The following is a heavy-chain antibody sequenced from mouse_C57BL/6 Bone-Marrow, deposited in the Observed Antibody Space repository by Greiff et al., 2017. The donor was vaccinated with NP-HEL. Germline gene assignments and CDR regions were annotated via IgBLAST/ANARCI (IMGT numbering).Heavy chain of an antibody. Sequence: QVQLQQSGAELVRPGASVKLSCKASGYTFTDYYINWVKQRPGQGLEWIARIYPGSGNTYYNEKFKGKATLTAEKSSSTAYMQLSSLTTEDSADYCCAIEDYYGSSSRYWYLDVWGTGTTVTVSS. D-gene: IGHD1-1*01. CDR1: GYTFTDYY. J-gene: IGHJ1*03. CDR2: IYPGSGNT. CDR3: AIEDYYGSSSRYWYLDV. V-gene: IGHV1-76*01.